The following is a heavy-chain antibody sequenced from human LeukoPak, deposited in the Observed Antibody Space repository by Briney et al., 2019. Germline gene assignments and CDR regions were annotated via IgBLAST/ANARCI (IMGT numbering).Heavy chain of an antibody. Sequence: SETLSLTCAVYGGSFSGYYWSWIRQPPGKGLEWIGEINHSGSTNYNPSLKSRVTISVDTSKNQFSLKLSSVTAADTAVYYCARIPYYYDSSGYYQAPFDYWGQGTLVTVSS. V-gene: IGHV4-34*01. CDR3: ARIPYYYDSSGYYQAPFDY. CDR1: GGSFSGYY. J-gene: IGHJ4*02. CDR2: INHSGST. D-gene: IGHD3-22*01.